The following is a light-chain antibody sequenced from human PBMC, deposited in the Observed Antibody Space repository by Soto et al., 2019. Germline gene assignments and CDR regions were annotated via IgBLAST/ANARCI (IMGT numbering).Light chain of an antibody. J-gene: IGKJ5*01. CDR1: QSVGSD. Sequence: ETVMTHSPATLSVSPVERATLSCRASQSVGSDLAWYQQKPGQAPRLLSFGASTRATGIPARFSGSASGTEFTLTISGLQSEDSAVYYCQQYYNWPPIAFGQGTRLESK. CDR2: GAS. V-gene: IGKV3-15*01. CDR3: QQYYNWPPIA.